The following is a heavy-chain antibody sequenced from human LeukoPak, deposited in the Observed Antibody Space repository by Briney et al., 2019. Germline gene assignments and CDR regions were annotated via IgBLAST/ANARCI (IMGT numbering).Heavy chain of an antibody. Sequence: GGSLRPSGAASGFICDDYAMHWVRQTPGKGLEWVSGISWNSGAIGYADSVKGRFTISRDNAKNSLYLQMNSLRVEDTAFYYCVKGYCSGGSCYWFDRWGQGTLVTVSS. D-gene: IGHD2-15*01. CDR1: GFICDDYA. CDR2: ISWNSGAI. J-gene: IGHJ5*02. V-gene: IGHV3-9*01. CDR3: VKGYCSGGSCYWFDR.